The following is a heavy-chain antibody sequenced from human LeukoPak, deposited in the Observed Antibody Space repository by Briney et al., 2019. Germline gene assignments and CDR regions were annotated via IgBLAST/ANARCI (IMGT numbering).Heavy chain of an antibody. CDR2: ISSSSSYI. J-gene: IGHJ6*03. D-gene: IGHD4-23*01. V-gene: IGHV3-21*04. CDR1: GFTFSSYS. Sequence: SGGSLRLSCAASGFTFSSYSMNWVRQAPGKGLEWVSSISSSSSYIYYADSVKGRFTISRDNAKNSLYLQMNSLRAEDLALYYCARAPVVDFYYYYYMDVWGKGTTVTVSS. CDR3: ARAPVVDFYYYYYMDV.